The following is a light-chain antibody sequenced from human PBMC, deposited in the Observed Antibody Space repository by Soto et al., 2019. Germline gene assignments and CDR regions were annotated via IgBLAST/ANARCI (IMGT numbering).Light chain of an antibody. J-gene: IGLJ2*01. CDR2: SDN. CDR1: SSNIGSNA. V-gene: IGLV1-44*01. CDR3: SSYTSSSTVV. Sequence: QSVLTQPPSVSGTPGQTVTISCSGTSSNIGSNAGNWYQQFPGMAPRLLIYSDNQRPSGVPDRFSGSKSGTSASLAISGLQAEDEADYYCSSYTSSSTVVFGGGTKVTVL.